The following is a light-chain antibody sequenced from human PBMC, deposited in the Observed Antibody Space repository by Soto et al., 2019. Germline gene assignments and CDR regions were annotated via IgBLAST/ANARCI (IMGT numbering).Light chain of an antibody. Sequence: DIQMTQSPSTLSASVGDRVTITCRASQSISSWLAWYQQKPGKAPKLLIYKASSLESGVPSRFSGSGSGTEFTLTISGLQPDDCAAYCSQKETRDSCPFGEGTKVEIK. CDR3: QKETRDSCP. J-gene: IGKJ4*02. CDR1: QSISSW. V-gene: IGKV1-5*03. CDR2: KAS.